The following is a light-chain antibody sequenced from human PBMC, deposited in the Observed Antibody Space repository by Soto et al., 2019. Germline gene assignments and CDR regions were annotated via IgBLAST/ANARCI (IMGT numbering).Light chain of an antibody. V-gene: IGLV2-8*01. Sequence: QSALTQPPSASGSPGQSVTISCTGTSSDVGIYNYVSWYQQHPGKAPKLMIYDVNKRPSGVPDRFSGSKSGNTASLTVSGLQAEDEADYYCSSYAGSDTFVVFGGGTQLTVL. CDR1: SSDVGIYNY. CDR3: SSYAGSDTFVV. CDR2: DVN. J-gene: IGLJ2*01.